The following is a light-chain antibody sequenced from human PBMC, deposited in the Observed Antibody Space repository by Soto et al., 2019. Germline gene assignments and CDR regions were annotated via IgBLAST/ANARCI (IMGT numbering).Light chain of an antibody. Sequence: QPVLTQPASVSGSPGQSITISCTGTSSDVGGYNYVSWYQHHPGKAPKLVIYEVRNRPSGVSNRFSGFKSGNTASLTISGLQAEDEADYHCTSYTSSATWVFGGGTKLTVL. CDR3: TSYTSSATWV. CDR1: SSDVGGYNY. CDR2: EVR. J-gene: IGLJ3*02. V-gene: IGLV2-14*01.